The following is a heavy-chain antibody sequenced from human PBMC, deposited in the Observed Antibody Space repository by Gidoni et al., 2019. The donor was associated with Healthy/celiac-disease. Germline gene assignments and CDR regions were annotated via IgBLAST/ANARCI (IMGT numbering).Heavy chain of an antibody. CDR3: ARDPRITAAGAGIDY. Sequence: EVQLVEPGGGLVKPGGSLRLSCAAYGLPFSSYSMNWVRQAPGKGLEWVSSISSSSSYIYYADSVKGRFTISRDNAKNSLYLQMNSLRAEDTAVYYCARDPRITAAGAGIDYWGQGTLVTVSS. D-gene: IGHD6-13*01. V-gene: IGHV3-21*01. CDR1: GLPFSSYS. CDR2: ISSSSSYI. J-gene: IGHJ4*02.